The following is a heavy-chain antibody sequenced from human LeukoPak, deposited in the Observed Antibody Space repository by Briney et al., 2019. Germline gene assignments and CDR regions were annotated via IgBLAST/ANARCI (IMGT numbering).Heavy chain of an antibody. V-gene: IGHV4-4*02. J-gene: IGHJ4*01. D-gene: IGHD3-22*01. CDR2: IYHSGST. CDR3: ARALYDSSCYYQTERPFDY. Sequence: LSRTLSTICAFSGCPISITNWRSWVRQPPWNELEWIAEIYHSGSTNYNPSLKSRATISVDKPKNQSSLKLSSVTAADTAVYYCARALYDSSCYYQTERPFDYLGHGTLVTVS. CDR1: GCPISITNW.